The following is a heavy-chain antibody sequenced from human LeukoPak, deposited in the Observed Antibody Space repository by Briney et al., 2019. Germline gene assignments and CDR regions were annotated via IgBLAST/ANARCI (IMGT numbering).Heavy chain of an antibody. V-gene: IGHV3-48*04. D-gene: IGHD3-22*01. CDR2: ITSSSSII. Sequence: GGSLRLSCAASGFTFSSYSMNWVRQAPGKGLEWVSYITSSSSIIYNADSVKGRFTISRDNAKNSLYLQMNSLRAEDTALYYCVRDISGYYFDYWGQGTLVTVSS. J-gene: IGHJ4*02. CDR3: VRDISGYYFDY. CDR1: GFTFSSYS.